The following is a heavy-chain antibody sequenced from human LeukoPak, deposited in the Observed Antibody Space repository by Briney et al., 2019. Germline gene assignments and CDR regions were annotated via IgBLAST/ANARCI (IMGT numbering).Heavy chain of an antibody. J-gene: IGHJ4*02. V-gene: IGHV4-59*01. Sequence: PSETLSLTCTVSGGSISSYYWSWIRQPPGKGLEWIGYIYYSGSTNYNPSLKSRDTISVDTSKNQFSLKLSSVTAADTAVYYCARERIAVAGGYYFDYWGQGTLVTVSS. CDR1: GGSISSYY. CDR3: ARERIAVAGGYYFDY. CDR2: IYYSGST. D-gene: IGHD6-19*01.